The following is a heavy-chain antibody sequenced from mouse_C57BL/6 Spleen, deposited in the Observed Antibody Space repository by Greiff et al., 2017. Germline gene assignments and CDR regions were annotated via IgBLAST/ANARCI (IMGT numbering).Heavy chain of an antibody. CDR2: ISNGGGST. J-gene: IGHJ2*01. CDR1: GFTFSDYY. D-gene: IGHD3-2*02. Sequence: EVHLVESGGGLVQPGGSLKLSCAASGFTFSDYYMYWVRQTPEKRLEWVAYISNGGGSTYYPDTVKGRFTISRDNAKNTLYLQMSRLKSEDTAMYYCARGDSSGYFDYWGQGTTLTVSS. CDR3: ARGDSSGYFDY. V-gene: IGHV5-12*01.